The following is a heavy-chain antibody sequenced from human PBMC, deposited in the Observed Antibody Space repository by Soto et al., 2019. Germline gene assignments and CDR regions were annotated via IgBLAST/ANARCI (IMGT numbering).Heavy chain of an antibody. Sequence: EVQLVESGGGLVQPGGSLKLSCAASGFTFSGSAMHWVRQASGKGLEWVGRIRSKANSYATAYAASVKGRFTISRDDSKNTAYLQMNSLKTEDTAVYYCTRFIQYLRRFDPWGQGTLVTVSS. CDR3: TRFIQYLRRFDP. CDR2: IRSKANSYAT. D-gene: IGHD4-4*01. CDR1: GFTFSGSA. J-gene: IGHJ5*02. V-gene: IGHV3-73*02.